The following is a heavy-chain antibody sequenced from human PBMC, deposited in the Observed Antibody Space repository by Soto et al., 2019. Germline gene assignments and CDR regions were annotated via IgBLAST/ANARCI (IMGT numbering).Heavy chain of an antibody. CDR1: GGTFSSYT. D-gene: IGHD2-2*01. Sequence: SVKVSCKASGGTFSSYTISWVRQAPGQGLEWMGRIIPILGIANYAQKFQGRVTITADKSTSTAYMELSSLRSEDTAVYYCARGPTLNIVVVPAAINHYYYMDVWGKGTTVTVSS. CDR2: IIPILGIA. V-gene: IGHV1-69*02. CDR3: ARGPTLNIVVVPAAINHYYYMDV. J-gene: IGHJ6*03.